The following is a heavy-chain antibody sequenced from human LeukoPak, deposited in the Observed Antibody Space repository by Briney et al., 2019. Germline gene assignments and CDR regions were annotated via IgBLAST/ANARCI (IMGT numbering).Heavy chain of an antibody. Sequence: SVKVSCKASGGTFSSYAISWVRQAPGQGLEWMGGIIPIFGTANYAQKFQGRVTITADESTSTAYMELSSLRSEDTAVYYCARDREYYHDSSGYYSYNWFDPWGQGTLVTVSS. V-gene: IGHV1-69*13. CDR2: IIPIFGTA. CDR1: GGTFSSYA. D-gene: IGHD3-22*01. J-gene: IGHJ5*02. CDR3: ARDREYYHDSSGYYSYNWFDP.